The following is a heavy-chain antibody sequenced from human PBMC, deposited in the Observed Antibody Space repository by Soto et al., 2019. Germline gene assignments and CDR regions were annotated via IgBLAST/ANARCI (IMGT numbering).Heavy chain of an antibody. J-gene: IGHJ4*02. CDR3: ARRLAGSPRFFDF. CDR2: IFYSGIT. CDR1: GASVNNGSFY. V-gene: IGHV4-61*01. Sequence: NPXETLSLTFPVSGASVNNGSFYGNWIRQPPGKGLEWVGFIFYSGITNYSPSLRSRATISLDTSKNQFSLRQNSVTSADTAVYYCARRLAGSPRFFDFWGQGIQVTVYS. D-gene: IGHD1-1*01.